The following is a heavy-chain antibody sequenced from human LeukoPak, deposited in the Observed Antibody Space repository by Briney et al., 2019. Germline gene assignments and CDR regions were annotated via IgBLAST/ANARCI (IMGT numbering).Heavy chain of an antibody. CDR1: GGSISSGGYY. V-gene: IGHV4-31*03. CDR3: ARGVPRGCYMDV. J-gene: IGHJ6*03. D-gene: IGHD3-10*01. Sequence: PSETLSLTCTVSGGSISSGGYYWRWIRQHPGKGLEWIGYIYYSGSTYYNPSLKSRVTISVDTSKSQFSLKLSSVTAADTAVYYCARGVPRGCYMDVWGKGTTVTVSS. CDR2: IYYSGST.